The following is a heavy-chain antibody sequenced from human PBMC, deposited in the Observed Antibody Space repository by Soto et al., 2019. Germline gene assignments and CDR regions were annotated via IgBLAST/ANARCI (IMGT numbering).Heavy chain of an antibody. CDR3: ARHDATVTTSVGMDV. D-gene: IGHD4-17*01. CDR2: IDPSDSYT. J-gene: IGHJ6*02. CDR1: GYSFTIYC. V-gene: IGHV5-10-1*01. Sequence: GESVKISCKGSGYSFTIYCISWVRQMPWKGLEWMGRIDPSDSYTNYSPSFQGHVTISADKSISTAYLQWSSLKASDTAMYYCARHDATVTTSVGMDVWGQGTTVTVSS.